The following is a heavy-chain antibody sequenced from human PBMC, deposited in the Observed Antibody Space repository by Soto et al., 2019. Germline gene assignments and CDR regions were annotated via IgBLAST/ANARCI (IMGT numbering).Heavy chain of an antibody. J-gene: IGHJ4*02. Sequence: LSLTCTVSGGSISSGDYYWSWIRQPPGKGLEWIGYIYYTGSTNYNPSLKSRVTISLDASKNQFSLKLISATAADTAVYYCARGPGASGTYHYFFDYWGPGTLVTVSS. CDR1: GGSISSGDYY. CDR3: ARGPGASGTYHYFFDY. D-gene: IGHD3-10*01. CDR2: IYYTGST. V-gene: IGHV4-30-4*01.